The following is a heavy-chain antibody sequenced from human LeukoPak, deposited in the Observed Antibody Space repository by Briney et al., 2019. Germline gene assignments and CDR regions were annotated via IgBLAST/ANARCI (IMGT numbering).Heavy chain of an antibody. J-gene: IGHJ4*02. CDR2: IYASGNT. CDR1: GGSFSGYY. D-gene: IGHD4-17*01. Sequence: PSETLSLTFAVYGGSFSGYYWSWIRQPVGKGLEWIGRIYASGNTNYNPYLKSRITISLDTSKNQFSLKLTSVTAADTAVYYCARDQGYGDYIYYSWGQGTLVTVSS. V-gene: IGHV4-4*07. CDR3: ARDQGYGDYIYYS.